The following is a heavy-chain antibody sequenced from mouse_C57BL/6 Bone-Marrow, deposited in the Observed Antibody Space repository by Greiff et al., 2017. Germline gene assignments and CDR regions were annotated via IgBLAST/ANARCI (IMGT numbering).Heavy chain of an antibody. J-gene: IGHJ1*03. D-gene: IGHD1-1*01. CDR1: GFNIKDDY. Sequence: EVQLQQSGAELVRPGASVKLSCTASGFNIKDDYMHWVKQRPEQGLEWIGWIDPENGDTEYASKFQGKATITADTSSNTAYLQLSSLTSEDTAVYYCTTRGTTVDWYFDVWGTGTTVTVSS. V-gene: IGHV14-4*01. CDR2: IDPENGDT. CDR3: TTRGTTVDWYFDV.